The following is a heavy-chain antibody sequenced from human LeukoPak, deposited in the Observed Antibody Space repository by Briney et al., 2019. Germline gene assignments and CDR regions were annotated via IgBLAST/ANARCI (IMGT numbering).Heavy chain of an antibody. V-gene: IGHV3-7*05. Sequence: QPGGSLRLSCVASGFSFSTYGMTWVRQAPGKGLEWVANIKQDGSEIYYVDSVKGRFTISRGNAKKLLYLQMNSLRAEDTALYYCARDMSFSTSDWYGELDNWGQGTLVTVSS. CDR2: IKQDGSEI. D-gene: IGHD6-19*01. CDR1: GFSFSTYG. CDR3: ARDMSFSTSDWYGELDN. J-gene: IGHJ4*02.